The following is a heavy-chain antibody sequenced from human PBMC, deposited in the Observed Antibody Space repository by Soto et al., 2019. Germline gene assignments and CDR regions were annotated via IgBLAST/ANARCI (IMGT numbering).Heavy chain of an antibody. D-gene: IGHD2-15*01. CDR1: GFTGTDYF. CDR2: VNPNSGAS. Sequence: ASVKVSCKASGFTGTDYFIHCVRQSPLHGLEWMGCVNPNSGASNVAQKFQGRVTMTWNTSINTAFMELTRLRSDDTAMYYCTRDQVVGVVAANWFEPWGQGTLVTVSS. V-gene: IGHV1-2*02. J-gene: IGHJ5*02. CDR3: TRDQVVGVVAANWFEP.